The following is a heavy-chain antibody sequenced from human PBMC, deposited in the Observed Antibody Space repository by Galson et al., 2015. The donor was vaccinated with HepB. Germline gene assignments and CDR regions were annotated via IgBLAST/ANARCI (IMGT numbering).Heavy chain of an antibody. CDR3: AEDLQDRGYCSSTSCASRLGALLYYYMDV. CDR2: ISGSGGST. D-gene: IGHD2-2*01. CDR1: GFTFSSYA. Sequence: SLRLSCAASGFTFSSYAMSWVRQAPGKGLEWVSAISGSGGSTDYADSVKGRFTISRDNSKNTLYLQMNSRRAGDTAVYYCAEDLQDRGYCSSTSCASRLGALLYYYMDVWGKGTTVTVAS. V-gene: IGHV3-23*01. J-gene: IGHJ6*03.